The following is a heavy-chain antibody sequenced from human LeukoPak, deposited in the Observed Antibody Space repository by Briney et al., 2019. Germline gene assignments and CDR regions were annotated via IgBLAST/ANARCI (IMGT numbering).Heavy chain of an antibody. CDR3: AKRGVVIRVILVGFHKEAYYFDS. Sequence: GGSLRPSCAVSGITLSNYGMSWVRQAPGKGLEWVAGISDRGSRTNYADSVKGRFTISTDHPKNTLYLQMNSLRAEDTAVYFCAKRGVVIRVILVGFHKEAYYFDSWGQGALVTVSS. J-gene: IGHJ4*02. V-gene: IGHV3-23*01. D-gene: IGHD3-22*01. CDR2: ISDRGSRT. CDR1: GITLSNYG.